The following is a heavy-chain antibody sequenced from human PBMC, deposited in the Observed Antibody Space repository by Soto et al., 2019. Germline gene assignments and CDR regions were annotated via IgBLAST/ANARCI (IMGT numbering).Heavy chain of an antibody. V-gene: IGHV5-51*01. CDR1: GYSFTSYW. Sequence: PGESLKISCKGSGYSFTSYWIGWVRQMPGKGLEWMGIIYPGDSDTRYSPSFQGQVTISADKSISTAYLQWSSLKASDTAMYYCPGPPPPEAFDYYYGMDVWGQGTTVTVSS. D-gene: IGHD3-3*02. CDR2: IYPGDSDT. CDR3: PGPPPPEAFDYYYGMDV. J-gene: IGHJ6*02.